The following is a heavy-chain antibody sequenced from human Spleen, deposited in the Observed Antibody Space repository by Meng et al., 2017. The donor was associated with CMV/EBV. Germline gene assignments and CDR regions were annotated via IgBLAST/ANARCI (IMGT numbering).Heavy chain of an antibody. Sequence: SETLSLTCTVSGGSISSYYWSWIRQPPGKGLEWIGYIYYSGSTNYNPSLKSRVTISVGTSKNQFSLKLSSVTAADTAVYYCARDRRYYYGSDSYYYGMDVWGQGTTVTVSS. D-gene: IGHD3-10*01. CDR3: ARDRRYYYGSDSYYYGMDV. CDR1: GGSISSYY. J-gene: IGHJ6*02. CDR2: IYYSGST. V-gene: IGHV4-59*01.